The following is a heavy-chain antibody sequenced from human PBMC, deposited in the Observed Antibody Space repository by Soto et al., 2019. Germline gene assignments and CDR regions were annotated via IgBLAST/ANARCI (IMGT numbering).Heavy chain of an antibody. CDR3: ARGMGRGAAQTNYMDD. Sequence: EVQLVESGGGLVQPGGSLRLSCAASGFTVSSNSMSWVRQAPGKGLEWVSVIYSGGSTFYAESAKGRFNTSRDNTKNTVYLQMNSMRAEDAGVYYCARGMGRGAAQTNYMDDGGKGTTFTVS. D-gene: IGHD6-6*01. CDR2: IYSGGST. V-gene: IGHV3-66*01. J-gene: IGHJ6*03. CDR1: GFTVSSNS.